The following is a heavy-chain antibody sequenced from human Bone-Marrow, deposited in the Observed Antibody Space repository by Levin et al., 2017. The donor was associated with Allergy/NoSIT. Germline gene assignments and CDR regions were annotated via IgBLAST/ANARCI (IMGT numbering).Heavy chain of an antibody. J-gene: IGHJ6*02. V-gene: IGHV4-39*07. D-gene: IGHD2/OR15-2a*01. Sequence: SQTLSLTCAVSGASISTTTFYWGWIRQPPGKGLEWIASINYSGSTYYSQSLKSRGSISVDTTQNQFSLQLRSVTAADTAVYYCTRAPPHCKNPPCPVHYYYYGMDVWGQGTTVTVSS. CDR2: INYSGST. CDR3: TRAPPHCKNPPCPVHYYYYGMDV. CDR1: GASISTTTFY.